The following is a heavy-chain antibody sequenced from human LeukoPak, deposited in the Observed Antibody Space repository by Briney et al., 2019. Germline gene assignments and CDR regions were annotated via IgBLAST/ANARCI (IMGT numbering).Heavy chain of an antibody. Sequence: ASVKVSCKASGYTFTGCSMHWVRQAPGQGLEWMGWINPNSGGTNYAQKFQGRVTMTRDTSISTAYMELSRLRSNDTALYYCARGVPNWDNWYFDLWGRGTLVTVSS. CDR1: GYTFTGCS. D-gene: IGHD1-26*01. V-gene: IGHV1-2*02. CDR2: INPNSGGT. J-gene: IGHJ2*01. CDR3: ARGVPNWDNWYFDL.